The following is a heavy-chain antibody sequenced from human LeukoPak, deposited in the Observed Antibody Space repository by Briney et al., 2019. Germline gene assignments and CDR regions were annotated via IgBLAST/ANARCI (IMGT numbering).Heavy chain of an antibody. D-gene: IGHD3-10*01. J-gene: IGHJ4*02. Sequence: QPGGSLRLSCAASGFTVSSNYMSWVRQAPGKGLEWVSVIYSGGSTYYADSVKGRFTISRDNSKNTLYLQMNSLRAEDTAVYYCARVATYYYGSGSYEEGFDYWGQGTLVTVSS. V-gene: IGHV3-66*01. CDR2: IYSGGST. CDR3: ARVATYYYGSGSYEEGFDY. CDR1: GFTVSSNY.